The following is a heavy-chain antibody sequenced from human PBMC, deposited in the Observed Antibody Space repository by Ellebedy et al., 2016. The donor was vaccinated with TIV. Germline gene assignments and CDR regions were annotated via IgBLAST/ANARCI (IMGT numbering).Heavy chain of an antibody. Sequence: GESLKISCAASGFTFSNYAISWVRQAPGKGLEWVSAMSEYDGRTFYADSVKGRFTISRDNSRDTLFLQMNSLRAEDTAVYYCTKRAEGWGFFDYWGQGILVTVSS. CDR1: GFTFSNYA. CDR2: MSEYDGRT. CDR3: TKRAEGWGFFDY. J-gene: IGHJ4*02. D-gene: IGHD3-16*01. V-gene: IGHV3-23*01.